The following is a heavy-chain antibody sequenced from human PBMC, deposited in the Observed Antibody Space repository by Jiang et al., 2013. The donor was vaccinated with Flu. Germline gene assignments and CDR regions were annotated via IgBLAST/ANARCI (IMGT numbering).Heavy chain of an antibody. CDR1: TFTSYA. CDR3: ARLVVVDAETFDY. V-gene: IGHV1-3*01. J-gene: IGHJ4*02. D-gene: IGHD2-15*01. Sequence: TFTSYAMHWVRQAPGQRLEWMGWINAGNGNTKYSQKFQDRVTISVDTSKNQFSLKLSSVTAADTAVYYCARLVVVDAETFDYWGQGTLVTVSS. CDR2: INAGNGNT.